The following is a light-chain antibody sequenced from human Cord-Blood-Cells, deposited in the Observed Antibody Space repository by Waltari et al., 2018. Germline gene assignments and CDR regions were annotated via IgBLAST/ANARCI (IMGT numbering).Light chain of an antibody. CDR3: AAWDDSLSGPWV. J-gene: IGLJ3*02. V-gene: IGLV1-47*01. CDR2: RNN. CDR1: SSNIGSNY. Sequence: QSVLTQPPSASWTPGQRVTISCSGSSSNIGSNYVYWYQQLPGTAPKLLIYRNNQRPSGVPDRFSGSKSGTSASLAISGLRSEDEADYYCAAWDDSLSGPWVFGGGTKLTVL.